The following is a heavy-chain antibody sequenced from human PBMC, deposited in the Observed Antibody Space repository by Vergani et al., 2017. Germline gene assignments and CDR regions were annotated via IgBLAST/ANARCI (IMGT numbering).Heavy chain of an antibody. CDR3: ARDLGTASEGSWFDP. Sequence: EVQLVESGGGLVQPGGSLRLSCAASGFTFSSYWMSWVRQAPGKGLEWVANIKQDGSEKYYVDSVKGRFTISRDNAKNSLYLQMNSLRADDTALYYCARDLGTASEGSWFDPWGQGTLVTVSS. CDR2: IKQDGSEK. V-gene: IGHV3-7*03. J-gene: IGHJ5*02. D-gene: IGHD3-16*01. CDR1: GFTFSSYW.